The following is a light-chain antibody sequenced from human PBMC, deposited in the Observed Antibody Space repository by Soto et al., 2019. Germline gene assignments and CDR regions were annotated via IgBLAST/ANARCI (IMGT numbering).Light chain of an antibody. J-gene: IGKJ4*01. Sequence: EIVITQSPLSLPVTPVDAASISCRSSEILLYSNGKNYLDWYLQKPGQSPQVLIYFGSYRASGVPDRFSGSGSGTDFTLKISRVEAEDIGVYYCMQALQTPLTFGGGTKVDIK. V-gene: IGKV2-28*01. CDR3: MQALQTPLT. CDR2: FGS. CDR1: EILLYSNGKNY.